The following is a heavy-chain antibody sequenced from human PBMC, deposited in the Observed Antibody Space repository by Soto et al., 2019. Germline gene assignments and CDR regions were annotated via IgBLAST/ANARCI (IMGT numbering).Heavy chain of an antibody. V-gene: IGHV3-74*01. J-gene: IGHJ4*02. CDR1: GFTFSRYW. D-gene: IGHD5-18*01. CDR2: INSDGSSI. Sequence: EVQLVESGGDLVQPGGFLRLSCATSGFTFSRYWMHWVRQVPGKGWVWVSRINSDGSSISYSDSVKGRFTISRDNAKNTLYLQMNSLRVEDSAVYYCARLPVDTVTSLDYWGQGTLVTVSS. CDR3: ARLPVDTVTSLDY.